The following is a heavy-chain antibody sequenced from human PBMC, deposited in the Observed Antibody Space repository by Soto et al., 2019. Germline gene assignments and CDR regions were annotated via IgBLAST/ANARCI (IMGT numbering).Heavy chain of an antibody. V-gene: IGHV3-11*01. CDR3: ARNSEHFDY. CDR1: GFTLSDYY. CDR2: ISSSSRTI. Sequence: QVHLVESGGGLVKPGGSLRLSCAASGFTLSDYYMSWVHQAPGKGLEWIAYISSSSRTIYYADSVRGRFTISRDNAGNSLFLQMNSLRAEDTALYYCARNSEHFDYWGQGTLVTVSS. J-gene: IGHJ4*02. D-gene: IGHD6-13*01.